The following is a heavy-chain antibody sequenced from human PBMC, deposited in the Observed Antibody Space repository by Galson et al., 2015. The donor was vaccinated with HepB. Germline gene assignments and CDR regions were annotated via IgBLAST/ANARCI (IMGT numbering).Heavy chain of an antibody. CDR2: ISYDGSNK. J-gene: IGHJ6*02. CDR1: GFTFSSYG. CDR3: AKASALESYGMDV. Sequence: SLRLSCAASGFTFSSYGMHWVRQAPGKGLEWVAFISYDGSNKYYTDSVKGRFTISRDNSKNTLYLQMNSLRAEDTAVYYCAKASALESYGMDVWGQGTTVTVSS. D-gene: IGHD6-6*01. V-gene: IGHV3-30*18.